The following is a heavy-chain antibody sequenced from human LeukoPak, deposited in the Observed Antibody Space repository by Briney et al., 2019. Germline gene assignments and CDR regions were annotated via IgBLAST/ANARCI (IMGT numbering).Heavy chain of an antibody. CDR1: GGSLSSYY. D-gene: IGHD2-21*01. CDR2: IYYSGST. CDR3: ARGGIPDY. J-gene: IGHJ4*02. Sequence: SETLSLTCTVSGGSLSSYYWSWIRQPPGKGLKWIGYIYYSGSTNYNPSLKSRVTISVDTSRNQFSLKLSSVTAADTAVYYCARGGIPDYWGQGILVTVSS. V-gene: IGHV4-59*08.